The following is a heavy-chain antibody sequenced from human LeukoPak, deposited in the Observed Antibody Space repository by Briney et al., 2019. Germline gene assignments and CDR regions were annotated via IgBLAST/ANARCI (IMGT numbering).Heavy chain of an antibody. CDR2: INHSGST. CDR3: ARVGCTRERNWFDP. J-gene: IGHJ5*02. Sequence: SETLSLTCAVYGGSFSGYYWSWIRQPPGKGLEWIGEINHSGSTNYNPSLKSRVTISVDTSENQFSLKLSSVTAADTAVYYCARVGCTRERNWFDPWGQGTLVTVSS. CDR1: GGSFSGYY. V-gene: IGHV4-34*01. D-gene: IGHD2-8*01.